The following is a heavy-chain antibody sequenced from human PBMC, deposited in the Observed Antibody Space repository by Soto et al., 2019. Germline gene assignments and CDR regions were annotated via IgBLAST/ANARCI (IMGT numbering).Heavy chain of an antibody. D-gene: IGHD3-22*01. CDR3: VKDKEVITMIVAWGFPFDV. Sequence: SVKVSCKASGFSFTSSAVQWVRQARGQRLEWIGWIVVGSDNTNYAQNFQERVTITSDMSTNTAYMELSSLRFEDTAVYYCVKDKEVITMIVAWGFPFDVWG. CDR1: GFSFTSSA. CDR2: IVVGSDNT. V-gene: IGHV1-58*01. J-gene: IGHJ3*01.